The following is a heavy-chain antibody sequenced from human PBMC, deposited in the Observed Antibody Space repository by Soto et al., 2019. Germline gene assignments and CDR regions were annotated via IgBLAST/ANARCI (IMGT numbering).Heavy chain of an antibody. CDR2: IYSGGST. D-gene: IGHD1-26*01. CDR1: GFTVSSNY. J-gene: IGHJ6*02. CDR3: ARGELLNYYYYGMDV. V-gene: IGHV3-66*01. Sequence: GGSLRLSCAASGFTVSSNYMSWVRQAPGKGLEWVSVIYSGGSTYYADSVKGRFTISRDNSKNTLYLQMNSLRAEDTAVYYCARGELLNYYYYGMDVWGQGTTVTVSS.